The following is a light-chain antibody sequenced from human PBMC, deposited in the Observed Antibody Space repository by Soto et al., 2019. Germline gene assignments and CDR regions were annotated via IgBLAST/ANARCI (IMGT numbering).Light chain of an antibody. V-gene: IGKV3-20*01. CDR1: QSISSDY. J-gene: IGKJ3*01. Sequence: EVVLTQSPDTLSLSPGERATLSCRANQSISSDYLVWYQQKPGQAPRLLIYGASSRATGIPDRFSGSGSGTDFTLTINRLEPEDFAVYYCQHYGNSPPSVTFGPGTKVDIK. CDR3: QHYGNSPPSVT. CDR2: GAS.